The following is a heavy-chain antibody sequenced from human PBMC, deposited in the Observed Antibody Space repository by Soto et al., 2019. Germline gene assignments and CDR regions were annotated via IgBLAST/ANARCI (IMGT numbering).Heavy chain of an antibody. V-gene: IGHV6-1*01. D-gene: IGHD5-12*01. CDR2: TYYRSKWYN. CDR3: ARGQIVATISSDYMDV. Sequence: SQTLSLTCAISGDSVSSNSAAWNWIRQSPSRGLEWLGRTYYRSKWYNDYAVSVKSRITINPDTSKNQFSLQLNSVTPEDTAVYYCARGQIVATISSDYMDVWGKGTTVTVSS. CDR1: GDSVSSNSAA. J-gene: IGHJ6*03.